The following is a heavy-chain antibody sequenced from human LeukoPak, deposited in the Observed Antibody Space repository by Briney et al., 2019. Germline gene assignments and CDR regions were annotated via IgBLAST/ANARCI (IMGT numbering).Heavy chain of an antibody. J-gene: IGHJ4*02. V-gene: IGHV1-46*01. CDR2: INPSGGGT. CDR1: GYTCTNYY. Sequence: ASVKVSCKASGYTCTNYYINWVRQAPGQGLEWMGVINPSGGGTSYAQNFQGRLTMTGDTSTGTAYMELSSLRSEDTAVYYCARLSNYYGAASSKFDYWGQGTLVTVSS. D-gene: IGHD3-10*01. CDR3: ARLSNYYGAASSKFDY.